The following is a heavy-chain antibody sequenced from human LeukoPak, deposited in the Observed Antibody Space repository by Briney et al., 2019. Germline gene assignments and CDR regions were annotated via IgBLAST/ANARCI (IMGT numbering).Heavy chain of an antibody. CDR3: ARVVRRVAIDY. CDR1: GFTFSSYW. Sequence: GGSLRVSCAASGFTFSSYWMSWVRQAPGKGLEWVANIKQDGSEKYYVDSVKGRFTISRDNAKNSLYLQMNSLRADDTAVYYCARVVRRVAIDYWGQGTLVTVSS. J-gene: IGHJ4*02. D-gene: IGHD4-23*01. CDR2: IKQDGSEK. V-gene: IGHV3-7*01.